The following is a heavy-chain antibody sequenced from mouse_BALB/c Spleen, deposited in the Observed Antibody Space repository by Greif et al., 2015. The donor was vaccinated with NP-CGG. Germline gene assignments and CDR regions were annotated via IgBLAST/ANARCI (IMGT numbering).Heavy chain of an antibody. D-gene: IGHD2-4*01. V-gene: IGHV7-3*02. CDR2: IRNKANGYTT. CDR1: GFTFTDYY. CDR3: ARDRGYYDSWFAY. Sequence: EVKLVESGGGLVQPGGSLRLSCATSGFTFTDYYMSWVRQPPGKALEWLGFIRNKANGYTTEYSASVKGRFTISRDNSQSILYLQMNTLRAEDSATYYCARDRGYYDSWFAYWGQGTLVTVSA. J-gene: IGHJ3*01.